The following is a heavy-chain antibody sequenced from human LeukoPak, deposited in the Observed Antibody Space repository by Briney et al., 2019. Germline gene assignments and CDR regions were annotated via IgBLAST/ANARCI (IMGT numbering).Heavy chain of an antibody. CDR2: IIPILGIA. CDR3: ARDDSGYDSY. CDR1: GGTFSSYA. D-gene: IGHD5-12*01. V-gene: IGHV1-69*04. Sequence: SVKVSCKASGGTFSSYAISWVRQAPGQGLEWMGRIIPILGIANYAQKFQGRVTITADKSTSTAYTELSSLRSEDTAVYYCARDDSGYDSYWGQGTLVTVSS. J-gene: IGHJ4*02.